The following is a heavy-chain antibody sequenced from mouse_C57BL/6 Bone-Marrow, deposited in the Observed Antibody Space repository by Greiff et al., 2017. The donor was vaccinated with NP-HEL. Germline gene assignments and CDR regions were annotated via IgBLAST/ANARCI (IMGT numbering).Heavy chain of an antibody. J-gene: IGHJ2*01. V-gene: IGHV1-64*01. D-gene: IGHD2-2*01. CDR3: ATYGYDGYYFDY. CDR2: IHPNSGST. CDR1: GYTFTSSW. Sequence: QVQLQQPGAELVKPGASVKLSCKASGYTFTSSWMHWVKQRPGQGLEWIGMIHPNSGSTNYNEKFKSKATLTVDKSSSTAYMQLSSLTSEDSAVYYCATYGYDGYYFDYWGQGTTLTVSS.